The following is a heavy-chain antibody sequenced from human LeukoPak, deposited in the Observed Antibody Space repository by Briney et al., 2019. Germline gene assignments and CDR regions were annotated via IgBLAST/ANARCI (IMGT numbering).Heavy chain of an antibody. CDR1: GYTLTGYH. CDR3: ARDEGLGTIDP. V-gene: IGHV1-2*02. J-gene: IGHJ5*02. Sequence: ASVKVSCKDSGYTLTGYHMHWVRPAPREGLEWMGWMNPNSGGTNYAQKFQGRVTMTRDTSISTAYMELSRLRSDDTAVYYCARDEGLGTIDPWGQRTLVTVSS. CDR2: MNPNSGGT. D-gene: IGHD1-1*01.